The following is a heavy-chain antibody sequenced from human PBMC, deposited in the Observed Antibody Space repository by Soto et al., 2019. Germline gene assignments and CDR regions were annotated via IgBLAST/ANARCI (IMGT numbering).Heavy chain of an antibody. CDR2: ISGSGGST. CDR3: ARRSSGWYFDY. V-gene: IGHV3-23*01. D-gene: IGHD6-19*01. J-gene: IGHJ4*02. Sequence: EVQLLESGGGLVQPGGSLRLSCAASGFTFSSYAMSWVRQAPGKGLEWVSAISGSGGSTYYADSVKGRFTISRDNSKNAVYLQMNSLRAEDTAVYYCARRSSGWYFDYWGQGTLVTVSS. CDR1: GFTFSSYA.